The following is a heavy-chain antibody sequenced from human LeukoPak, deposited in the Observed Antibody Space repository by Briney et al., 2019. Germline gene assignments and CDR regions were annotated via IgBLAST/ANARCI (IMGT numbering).Heavy chain of an antibody. CDR2: FNHSGSS. CDR3: ARPNHCSSTNCNDAFDI. V-gene: IGHV4-34*01. CDR1: GESFSGYY. Sequence: PSETLSLTCAVYGESFSGYYWTWIRQPPGKGLEWIGDFNHSGSSNYNPSLKSRVTISVDTSKNQFSLKLSSVTAADTAVYYCARPNHCSSTNCNDAFDIWGQGTMVTVSS. J-gene: IGHJ3*02. D-gene: IGHD2-2*01.